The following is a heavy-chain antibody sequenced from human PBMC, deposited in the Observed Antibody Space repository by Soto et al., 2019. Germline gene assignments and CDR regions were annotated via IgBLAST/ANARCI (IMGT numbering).Heavy chain of an antibody. V-gene: IGHV1-58*01. D-gene: IGHD7-27*01. J-gene: IGHJ6*02. CDR1: GFPFTSSA. CDR2: IVVGSGNT. Sequence: SLKVSCKSSGFPFTSSAVQWVRQARGQRLEWIGWIVVGSGNTNYAQKFQERVTITRDMSTSTAYMELSSLRSEDTAVYYCAADLKLGVYGMDVWGQGTTVTVSS. CDR3: AADLKLGVYGMDV.